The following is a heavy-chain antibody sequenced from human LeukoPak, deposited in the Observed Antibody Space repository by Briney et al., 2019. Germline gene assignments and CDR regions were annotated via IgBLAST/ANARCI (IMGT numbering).Heavy chain of an antibody. Sequence: GGSLRLSCAASGFTFTSYPMHWVRQAPGKGLEYVSAISSNGGSTYYAHSVKGRFTISRDNSKNTLYLQMGSLRAEDMAVYSCARAAAAPGYCYYMDVWGKGTTVTVSS. J-gene: IGHJ6*03. D-gene: IGHD6-25*01. CDR3: ARAAAAPGYCYYMDV. CDR1: GFTFTSYP. V-gene: IGHV3-64*01. CDR2: ISSNGGST.